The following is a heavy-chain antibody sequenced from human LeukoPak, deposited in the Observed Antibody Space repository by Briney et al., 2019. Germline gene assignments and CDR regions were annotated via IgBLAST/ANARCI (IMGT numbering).Heavy chain of an antibody. Sequence: PGGSLRLSCAASGFTFSNYNMNWVRQAPGKGLEWVSYISSGGGATHYADSVKGRFTISRDNAKNSLYLRMNSLRDEDTALYSCAKTHGNGWYFDYWGQGNLVTVAS. CDR3: AKTHGNGWYFDY. CDR1: GFTFSNYN. D-gene: IGHD6-19*01. J-gene: IGHJ4*02. CDR2: ISSGGGAT. V-gene: IGHV3-48*02.